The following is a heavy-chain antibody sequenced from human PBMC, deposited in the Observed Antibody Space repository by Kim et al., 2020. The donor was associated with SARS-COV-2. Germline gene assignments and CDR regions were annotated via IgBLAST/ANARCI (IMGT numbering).Heavy chain of an antibody. CDR1: GGSLHNGSYY. Sequence: SETLSLTCTVSGGSLHNGSYYWGWIRQPPGKGLEWIGSIYYGGTTYINPSLKTRITMSVDTPKNQFSLKMSSVTAADTAVYYCARRYNKWLIYWYFVVWGRGP. J-gene: IGHJ2*01. CDR2: IYYGGTT. V-gene: IGHV4-39*01. D-gene: IGHD3-10*01. CDR3: ARRYNKWLIYWYFVV.